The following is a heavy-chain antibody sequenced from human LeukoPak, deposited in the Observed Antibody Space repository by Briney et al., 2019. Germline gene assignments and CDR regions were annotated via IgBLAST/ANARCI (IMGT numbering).Heavy chain of an antibody. V-gene: IGHV4-39*02. CDR3: ARDSVWGSYNYFDY. CDR1: GASISGGTYY. Sequence: SETLSLTCSVSGASISGGTYYWGWIRQPPGKGLEWIGSIYYTGSTYDNPSLKSRVTISVDTSKNQFSLKLSSVTAADTAVYYCARDSVWGSYNYFDYWGQGTLVTVSS. J-gene: IGHJ4*02. D-gene: IGHD3-16*01. CDR2: IYYTGST.